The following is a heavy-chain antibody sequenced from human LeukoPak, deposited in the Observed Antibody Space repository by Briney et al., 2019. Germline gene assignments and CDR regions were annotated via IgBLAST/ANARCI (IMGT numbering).Heavy chain of an antibody. Sequence: SQTLSLTCDVSGGSISSGLYSWSWIRQPLGKGLEWIGYIYHTGSTHYNPSLKSRVTISVDTSKNQFSLRLSSVTAADTAVYYCARLQYCSGTSCYWFDPWGQGTLVTVSS. J-gene: IGHJ5*02. CDR2: IYHTGST. V-gene: IGHV4-30-2*01. CDR1: GGSISSGLYS. D-gene: IGHD2-2*01. CDR3: ARLQYCSGTSCYWFDP.